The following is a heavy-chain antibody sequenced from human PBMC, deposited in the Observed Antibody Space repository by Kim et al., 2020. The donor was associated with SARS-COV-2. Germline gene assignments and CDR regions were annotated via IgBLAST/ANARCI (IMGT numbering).Heavy chain of an antibody. J-gene: IGHJ5*02. D-gene: IGHD2-15*01. V-gene: IGHV3-7*01. Sequence: DGSDEFYVDSVRGRFTISMDSAKNSVHLQMNGLRVDDTAVYYCARDPVASWGQGTLVTVSS. CDR3: ARDPVAS. CDR2: DGSDE.